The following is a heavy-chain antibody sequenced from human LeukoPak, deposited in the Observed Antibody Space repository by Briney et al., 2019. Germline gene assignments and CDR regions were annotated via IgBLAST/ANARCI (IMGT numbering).Heavy chain of an antibody. Sequence: PGGSLRLSCAASGFTFSSYEMNWVRQAPGKGLEWISYISSSSGSTIYYADSVKGRFTISRDNAKNSLYLQMNSLRAEDTAVYYCARSSGWYGWGQGTLVTVSS. CDR2: ISSSSGSTI. J-gene: IGHJ4*02. D-gene: IGHD6-19*01. V-gene: IGHV3-48*03. CDR3: ARSSGWYG. CDR1: GFTFSSYE.